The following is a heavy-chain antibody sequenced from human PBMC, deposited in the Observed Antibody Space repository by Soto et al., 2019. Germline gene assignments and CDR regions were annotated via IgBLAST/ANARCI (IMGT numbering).Heavy chain of an antibody. CDR1: GGSTNSRSDY. D-gene: IGHD3-16*01. J-gene: IGHJ4*02. CDR2: VYYSGST. CDR3: ARQHRGPGYGERGIYFDY. Sequence: SATLSLTCTVSGGSTNSRSDYWGWIRQPPGKGLEWIGSVYYSGSTHDNPSLQSRVTISVDTSRNQFSLNLISVTAADTAVYFCARQHRGPGYGERGIYFDYWGQGTLVTVSS. V-gene: IGHV4-39*01.